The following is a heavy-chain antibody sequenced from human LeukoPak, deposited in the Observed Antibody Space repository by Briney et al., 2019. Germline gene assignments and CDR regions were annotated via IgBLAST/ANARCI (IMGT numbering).Heavy chain of an antibody. Sequence: GGSLRLSCAASGFTFSSYAMSWVRQAPGKGLGWVSAISGSGGSTYYADSVKGRFTISRDNSKNTLYLQMNSLRAEDTAVYYCAKVSAGAGEVLRFAFDIWGQGTMVTVSS. J-gene: IGHJ3*02. D-gene: IGHD5/OR15-5a*01. CDR3: AKVSAGAGEVLRFAFDI. CDR2: ISGSGGST. V-gene: IGHV3-23*01. CDR1: GFTFSSYA.